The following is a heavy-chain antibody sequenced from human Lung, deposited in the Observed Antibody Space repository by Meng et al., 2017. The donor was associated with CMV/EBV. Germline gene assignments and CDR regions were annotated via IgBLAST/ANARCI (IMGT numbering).Heavy chain of an antibody. CDR3: ARSRPGWNYVLGYFDY. CDR2: IKQDGSEK. D-gene: IGHD1-7*01. J-gene: IGHJ4*02. V-gene: IGHV3-7*01. CDR1: GFTFNSYW. Sequence: GGSLRLXCAASGFTFNSYWMNWVRQAPGKGLEWVANIKQDGSEKYYVGSVKGRFTISRDNAKNSLYLQVNSLRAEDTAVYYCARSRPGWNYVLGYFDYWGQGXLVTVSS.